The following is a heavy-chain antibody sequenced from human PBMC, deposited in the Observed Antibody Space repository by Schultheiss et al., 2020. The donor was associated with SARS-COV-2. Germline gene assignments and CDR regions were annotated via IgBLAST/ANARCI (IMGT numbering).Heavy chain of an antibody. CDR1: GGSISSYY. V-gene: IGHV4-59*08. J-gene: IGHJ4*02. CDR2: INHSGST. D-gene: IGHD1-26*01. Sequence: SETLSLTCTVSGGSISSYYWSWIRQPPGKGLEWIGEINHSGSTNYNPSLKSRVTISVDTSKNQFSLKLSSVTAADTAVYYCARHYQIVGAPDYWGQGTLVTVSS. CDR3: ARHYQIVGAPDY.